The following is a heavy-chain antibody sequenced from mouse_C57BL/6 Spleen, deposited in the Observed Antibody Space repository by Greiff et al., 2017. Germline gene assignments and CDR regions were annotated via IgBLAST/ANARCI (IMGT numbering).Heavy chain of an antibody. V-gene: IGHV1-75*01. J-gene: IGHJ3*01. CDR3: ARSSYGSSYAWFAY. CDR1: GYTFTDYY. CDR2: IFPGSGST. Sequence: QVQLQQSGPELVKPGASVKISCKASGYTFTDYYINWVKQRPGQGLEWIGWIFPGSGSTYYNEKFKGKATLTVDKSSSTAYMSLSSLTSEDSAVYFCARSSYGSSYAWFAYWGQGTLVTVSA. D-gene: IGHD1-1*01.